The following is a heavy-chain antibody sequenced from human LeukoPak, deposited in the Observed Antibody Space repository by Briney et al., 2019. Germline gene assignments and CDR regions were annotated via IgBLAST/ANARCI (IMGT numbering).Heavy chain of an antibody. CDR2: ISHSGTT. V-gene: IGHV4-34*01. CDR1: GGSFSDYQ. J-gene: IGHJ4*02. D-gene: IGHD2-15*01. Sequence: SETLSLTCAVSGGSFSDYQWNWIRQSPGKGLEWLGEISHSGTTTYNPSLKSRVTISVDTSKNQFSLRLRSVTAADTAVYYCARVVSTPFDGRKTSLDSWGQGILVTVSS. CDR3: ARVVSTPFDGRKTSLDS.